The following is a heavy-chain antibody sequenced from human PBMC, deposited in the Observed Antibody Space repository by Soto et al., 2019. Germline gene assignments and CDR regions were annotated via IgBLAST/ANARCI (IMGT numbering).Heavy chain of an antibody. CDR3: AKDLRHCSSTSCYGPDAFDI. CDR2: ISGSGGST. V-gene: IGHV3-23*01. CDR1: GFTFSSYA. J-gene: IGHJ3*02. Sequence: PGGSLILSCAASGFTFSSYAMSWVRQAPGKGLEWVSAISGSGGSTYYADSVKGRFTISRDNSKNTLYLQMNSLRAEDTAVYYCAKDLRHCSSTSCYGPDAFDIWGQGTMVTVS. D-gene: IGHD2-2*01.